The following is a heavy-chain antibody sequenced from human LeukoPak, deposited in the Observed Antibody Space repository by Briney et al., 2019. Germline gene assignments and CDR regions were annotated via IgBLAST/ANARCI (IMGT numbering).Heavy chain of an antibody. D-gene: IGHD3-9*01. CDR3: ATLRYFEWLSSHFDY. V-gene: IGHV4-39*01. CDR1: GGSISSSSYY. CDR2: IYYSGST. Sequence: SETLSLTCTVSGGSISSSSYYWGWIRQPPGKGLEWIGSIYYSGSTYYNPSLKSRVTISVDTSKNQFSLKLSSVTAADTAVYYCATLRYFEWLSSHFDYWGQGTLVTVSS. J-gene: IGHJ4*02.